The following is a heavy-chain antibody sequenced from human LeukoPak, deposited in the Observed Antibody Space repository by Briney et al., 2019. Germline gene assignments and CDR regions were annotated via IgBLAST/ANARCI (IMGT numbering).Heavy chain of an antibody. V-gene: IGHV4-39*01. CDR1: DGSINSYY. Sequence: SETLSLTCSVSDGSINSYYWGWIRQPPGKGLEWIGSIYDSGSTYYNPSLKSRVTISVDTSKNQFSLKLNSVTAADTAVYYCARHYGPWGQGTLVTVSS. CDR2: IYDSGST. CDR3: ARHYGP. J-gene: IGHJ5*02. D-gene: IGHD3-10*01.